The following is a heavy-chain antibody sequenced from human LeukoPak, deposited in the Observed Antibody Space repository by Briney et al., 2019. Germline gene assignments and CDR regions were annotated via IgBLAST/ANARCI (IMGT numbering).Heavy chain of an antibody. V-gene: IGHV3-7*05. J-gene: IGHJ4*02. CDR3: ARDWGAAGLWDY. CDR2: IKEDGSEK. D-gene: IGHD6-13*01. Sequence: PGGSLRLSCASSGFTFSNYRMSWVRQAPGKGLEWVANIKEDGSEKDYVDSVKGRFTISRDNAKNSLYLQMNSMRAEDTAIYYCARDWGAAGLWDYWGREPWSPSPQ. CDR1: GFTFSNYR.